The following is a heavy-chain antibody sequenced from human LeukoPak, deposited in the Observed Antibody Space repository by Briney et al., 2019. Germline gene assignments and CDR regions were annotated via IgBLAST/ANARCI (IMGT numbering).Heavy chain of an antibody. CDR2: ISGSGGST. CDR1: GFTFSSYA. D-gene: IGHD6-19*01. CDR3: VKDHSAVAPVPDAFDI. V-gene: IGHV3-23*01. J-gene: IGHJ3*02. Sequence: HPGGSLRLSCAASGFTFSSYAMSWVRQAPGKGLEWVSAISGSGGSTYYADSVKGRFTISRDNSKNTLYLQMNSLRAEDTAVYYCVKDHSAVAPVPDAFDIWGQGTMVTVSS.